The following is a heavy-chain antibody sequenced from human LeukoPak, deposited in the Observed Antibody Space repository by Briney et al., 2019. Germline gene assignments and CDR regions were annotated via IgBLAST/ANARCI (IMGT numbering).Heavy chain of an antibody. CDR1: GFTFSSYG. D-gene: IGHD6-19*01. CDR3: AREGGVAVAGAFDY. J-gene: IGHJ4*02. Sequence: GGSLRLSCAASGFTFSSYGMHWVRQAPGKGLEWVAVIWYDGSNKYYADSVKGRFTISRDNSKNTLYLQMSSRRAEDTAVDYCAREGGVAVAGAFDYWGQGTLVTVSS. V-gene: IGHV3-33*01. CDR2: IWYDGSNK.